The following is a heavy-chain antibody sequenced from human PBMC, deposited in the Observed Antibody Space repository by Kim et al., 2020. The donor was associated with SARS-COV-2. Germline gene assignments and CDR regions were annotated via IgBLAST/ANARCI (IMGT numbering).Heavy chain of an antibody. J-gene: IGHJ4*02. V-gene: IGHV3-64*01. Sequence: GGSLRLSCAASGFTFSSYAMHWVRQAPGKGLEYVSAISSNGGSTYYANSVKGRFTISRDNSKNTLYLQMGSLRAEDMAVYYCARDPVDPTGFWSGYYDYWGQGTLVTVSS. D-gene: IGHD3-3*01. CDR1: GFTFSSYA. CDR3: ARDPVDPTGFWSGYYDY. CDR2: ISSNGGST.